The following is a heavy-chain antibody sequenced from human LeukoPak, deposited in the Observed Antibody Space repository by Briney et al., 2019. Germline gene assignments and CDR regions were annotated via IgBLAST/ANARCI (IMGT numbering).Heavy chain of an antibody. Sequence: GGSMRLSCAASGFTFDRYWLSWVRQAQGGGMGWVANMKHEGSEKYYVDSGKGRFTIARDNAQNSLYLQMNSLRGEDTAIYYCARGRQTYYDNRGYPFDYWGQGPLVTVSS. CDR2: MKHEGSEK. V-gene: IGHV3-7*01. J-gene: IGHJ4*02. D-gene: IGHD3-22*01. CDR3: ARGRQTYYDNRGYPFDY. CDR1: GFTFDRYW.